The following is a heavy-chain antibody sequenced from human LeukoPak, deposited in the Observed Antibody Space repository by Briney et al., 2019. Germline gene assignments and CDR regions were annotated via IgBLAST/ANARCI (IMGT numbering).Heavy chain of an antibody. CDR2: IYTSGST. D-gene: IGHD2-2*01. Sequence: PSETLSLTCTVSGGSISSYYWSWIRQPAGKGLEWIGRIYTSGSTNYNPSLKSRVTMSVDTSKNQFSLKLSSVTAADTAVYYCARLGYCSSTSCYGDWFDPRGQGTLVTVSS. V-gene: IGHV4-4*07. CDR1: GGSISSYY. CDR3: ARLGYCSSTSCYGDWFDP. J-gene: IGHJ5*02.